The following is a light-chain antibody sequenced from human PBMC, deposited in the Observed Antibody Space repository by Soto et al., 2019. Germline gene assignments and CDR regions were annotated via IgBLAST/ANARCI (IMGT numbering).Light chain of an antibody. Sequence: EILMTQSPATLSVSPGERATLSCRASQSVSTYLAWYQQKPGQAPRLLIYDASTRATDIPARFSGSGSGTEFTLTITSLQSEDFAVYYCQQYNDWPPRTFGQGTKV. CDR1: QSVSTY. V-gene: IGKV3-15*01. CDR2: DAS. CDR3: QQYNDWPPRT. J-gene: IGKJ1*01.